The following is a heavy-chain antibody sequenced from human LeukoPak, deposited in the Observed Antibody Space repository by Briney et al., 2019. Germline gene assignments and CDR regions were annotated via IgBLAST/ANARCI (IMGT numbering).Heavy chain of an antibody. Sequence: SETLSLTCAVYGGSFSGYYWSWIHQPPGKGLEWIGEINHSGSTNYNPSLKSRVTISVDTSKNQFSLKLSSVTAADTAVYYCARGARIYGRLNAFDIWGQGTMVTVSS. CDR2: INHSGST. V-gene: IGHV4-34*01. D-gene: IGHD2-15*01. CDR1: GGSFSGYY. CDR3: ARGARIYGRLNAFDI. J-gene: IGHJ3*02.